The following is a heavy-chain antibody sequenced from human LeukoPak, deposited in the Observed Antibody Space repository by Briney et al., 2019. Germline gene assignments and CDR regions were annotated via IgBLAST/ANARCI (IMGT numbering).Heavy chain of an antibody. Sequence: GGSLRLSCAVSGITLSNYGMSWVRQAPGKGLEWVAGISDSGGRTNYADSVKGRFTISRDNSKNTLYLQMNSLRAEDTAVYFCAKRGVVIRVVLVGFHKEAYYFDSWGQGALVTVSS. J-gene: IGHJ4*02. CDR1: GITLSNYG. D-gene: IGHD3-10*01. V-gene: IGHV3-23*01. CDR3: AKRGVVIRVVLVGFHKEAYYFDS. CDR2: ISDSGGRT.